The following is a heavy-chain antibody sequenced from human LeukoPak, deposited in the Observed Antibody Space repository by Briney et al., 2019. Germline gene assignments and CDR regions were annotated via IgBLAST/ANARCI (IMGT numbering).Heavy chain of an antibody. J-gene: IGHJ5*02. CDR3: ARGRIRVRGVIPKSGWFDP. Sequence: PSETLSLPCGVCGESLRGYYWVGIPHPPGRARVWSEEIHHSGSTNYKPAHKSRVTISVDTSKNQFSLQLSSVTAADTAVYECARGRIRVRGVIPKSGWFDPWGEGTLVTVSS. CDR1: GESLRGYY. V-gene: IGHV4-34*01. CDR2: IHHSGST. D-gene: IGHD3-10*01.